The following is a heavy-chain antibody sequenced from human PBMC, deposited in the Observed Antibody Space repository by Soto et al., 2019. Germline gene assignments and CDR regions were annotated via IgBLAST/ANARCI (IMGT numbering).Heavy chain of an antibody. Sequence: GGSLRLSCAASGLTFSSYAMSWVRQAPGKGLEWVSAISGSGGSTYYADSVKGRFTISRDNSKNTLYLQMNSLRAEDTAVYYCAKVVVTGTIYSCFDYWGQGTLVTVSS. V-gene: IGHV3-23*01. D-gene: IGHD1-1*01. CDR1: GLTFSSYA. CDR3: AKVVVTGTIYSCFDY. CDR2: ISGSGGST. J-gene: IGHJ4*02.